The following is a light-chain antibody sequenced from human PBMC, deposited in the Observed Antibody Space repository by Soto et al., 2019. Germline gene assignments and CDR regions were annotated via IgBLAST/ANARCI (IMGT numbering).Light chain of an antibody. CDR2: SDN. CDR1: SSNIGSNT. J-gene: IGLJ2*01. Sequence: QPVLTQPPSASGTPGQRVTISCSGSSSNIGSNTVNWYQQLPGTAPKLLIYSDNQRPSGVPDRFSGSKSGTSASLAISGLQSEDEAGYYCAAWDDSLNGGLFGGGTKVTVL. CDR3: AAWDDSLNGGL. V-gene: IGLV1-44*01.